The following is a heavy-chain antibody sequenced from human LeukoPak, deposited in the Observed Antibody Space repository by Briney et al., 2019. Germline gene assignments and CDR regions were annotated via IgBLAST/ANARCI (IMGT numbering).Heavy chain of an antibody. J-gene: IGHJ3*02. CDR2: IYNSGST. D-gene: IGHD1-26*01. CDR1: SGSISSGDYS. CDR3: ARVPRGDVVGATKLAFDI. V-gene: IGHV4-30-4*01. Sequence: SETLSLTCTVSSGSISSGDYSWNWIRQPPGKGLEWIGNIYNSGSTSYNPSFKSRLTISVDRSKNQFSLKLSSVIAADTAVYYCARVPRGDVVGATKLAFDIWGQGTVVTVSS.